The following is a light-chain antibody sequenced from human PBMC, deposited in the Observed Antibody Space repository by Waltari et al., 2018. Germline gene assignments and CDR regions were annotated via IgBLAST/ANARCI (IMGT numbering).Light chain of an antibody. CDR3: QQSYSHPRT. J-gene: IGKJ3*01. Sequence: DIQMTQSPSPLSASVGDRVTITCRASQHISNYLNWYQQRPGKAPKRLIYAVSSLPTGVPSRFSGSGSGTDFTLTISSLQPEDFAIYFCQQSYSHPRTFGPGTRVDVK. V-gene: IGKV1-39*01. CDR2: AVS. CDR1: QHISNY.